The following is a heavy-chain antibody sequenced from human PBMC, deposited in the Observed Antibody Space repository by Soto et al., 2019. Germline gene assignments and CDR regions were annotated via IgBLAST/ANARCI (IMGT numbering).Heavy chain of an antibody. J-gene: IGHJ4*02. D-gene: IGHD3-10*01. CDR3: MVRGASRLHLDFDY. CDR1: GGSISSSNW. Sequence: SETLSLTCAVSGGSISSSNWWSWVRQPPGKGLEWIGEIYHSGSTNYNPSLKSRVTISVDKSKNQFSLKLSSVTAADTAVYYCMVRGASRLHLDFDYWGQGTLVTVSS. CDR2: IYHSGST. V-gene: IGHV4-4*02.